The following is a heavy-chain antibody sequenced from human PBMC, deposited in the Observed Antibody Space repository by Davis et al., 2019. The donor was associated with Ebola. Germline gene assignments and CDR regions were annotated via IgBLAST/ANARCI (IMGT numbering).Heavy chain of an antibody. D-gene: IGHD4-11*01. V-gene: IGHV1-18*01. CDR3: ARGKITYSNYGLGYYYGMDV. Sequence: AASVKVSCKASGGTFSSYAISWVRQAPGQGLEWMGWISAYNGNTNYAQKLQGRVTMTTDTSTSTAYMELRSLRSDDTAVYYCARGKITYSNYGLGYYYGMDVWGQGTTVTVSS. J-gene: IGHJ6*02. CDR2: ISAYNGNT. CDR1: GGTFSSYA.